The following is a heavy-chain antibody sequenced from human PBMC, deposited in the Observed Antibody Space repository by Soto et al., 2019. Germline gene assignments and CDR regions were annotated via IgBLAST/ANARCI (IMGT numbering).Heavy chain of an antibody. J-gene: IGHJ6*02. D-gene: IGHD5-12*01. CDR3: ARFSGYDRYAKSGMDA. CDR1: GFSLSSSGMY. V-gene: IGHV2-70*20. Sequence: SGPTLVNPTQTLTLTCTFSGFSLSSSGMYVSWVRQPPGKALEWLALIDWNDDQYYSASLKTRLTISKGTSQNQVVLTMTNMDPVDTATYYCARFSGYDRYAKSGMDAWGQGTKVTVSS. CDR2: IDWNDDQ.